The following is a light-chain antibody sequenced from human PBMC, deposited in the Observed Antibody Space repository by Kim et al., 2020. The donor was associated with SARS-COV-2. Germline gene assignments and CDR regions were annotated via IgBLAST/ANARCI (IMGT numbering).Light chain of an antibody. J-gene: IGLJ2*01. CDR3: CSFAGNSVV. Sequence: QSALTQPRSVSGSPGQSVTMSCTGTSSDVGRYNYVSWYQQHPGKAPKVMIYDVTKRPSGVPDRFSGSKSGNTASLTISGLQCEDEAEYYCCSFAGNSVVFGGGTQLTVL. V-gene: IGLV2-11*01. CDR1: SSDVGRYNY. CDR2: DVT.